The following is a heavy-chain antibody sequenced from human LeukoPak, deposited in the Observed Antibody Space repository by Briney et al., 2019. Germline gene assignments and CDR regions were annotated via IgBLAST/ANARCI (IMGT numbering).Heavy chain of an antibody. Sequence: SVKVSCKASGGTFSSYAISWVRQAPGQGLEWMGGIIPIFGTANYAQKLQGRVTMTTDTSTSTAYMELRSLRSDDTAVYYCARALWDTAMVMAFDYWGQGTLVTVSS. D-gene: IGHD5-18*01. CDR2: IIPIFGTA. CDR3: ARALWDTAMVMAFDY. J-gene: IGHJ4*02. V-gene: IGHV1-69*05. CDR1: GGTFSSYA.